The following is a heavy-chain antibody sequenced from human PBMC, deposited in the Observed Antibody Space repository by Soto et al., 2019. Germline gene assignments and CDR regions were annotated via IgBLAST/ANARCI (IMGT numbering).Heavy chain of an antibody. D-gene: IGHD3-9*01. J-gene: IGHJ6*02. V-gene: IGHV1-69*06. CDR2: IIPIFGTA. Sequence: SVKVSCKASGGTFSSYAISWVRQAPGQGLEWMGGIIPIFGTANYAQKFQGRVTITADKSTSTAYMELSSLRSEDTAVYYCARASNYDILTGYSRGGMNYYYGMDVWGQGTTATVSS. CDR3: ARASNYDILTGYSRGGMNYYYGMDV. CDR1: GGTFSSYA.